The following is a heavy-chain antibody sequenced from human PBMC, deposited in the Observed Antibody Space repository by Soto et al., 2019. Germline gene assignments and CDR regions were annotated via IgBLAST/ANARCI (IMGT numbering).Heavy chain of an antibody. Sequence: ASVKVSCKASGYTFTSYAMHWVRQAPGQRLEWMGWINAGNGNTKYSQKFQGRVTITRDTSASTAYMELSSLRSEDTAVYYCARETRYTGGYYGFPDYWGQGTLVTVSS. CDR1: GYTFTSYA. CDR2: INAGNGNT. J-gene: IGHJ4*02. V-gene: IGHV1-3*01. CDR3: ARETRYTGGYYGFPDY. D-gene: IGHD6-25*01.